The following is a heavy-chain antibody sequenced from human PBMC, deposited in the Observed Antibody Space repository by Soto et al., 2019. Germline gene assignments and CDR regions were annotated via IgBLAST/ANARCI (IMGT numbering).Heavy chain of an antibody. V-gene: IGHV3-7*03. CDR1: GFTFNDYW. D-gene: IGHD3-10*01. Sequence: EVQLVESGGGLVQPGGSLRLSCAASGFTFNDYWMNWVRQAPGKGLEWVANIKKDGSEKYYVDSVKGRFTISRDNAKNSLYLQMNSLRAEDTAVYYCARYRIPYGSGTYSFDYWGQGTLVTVSS. CDR2: IKKDGSEK. J-gene: IGHJ4*02. CDR3: ARYRIPYGSGTYSFDY.